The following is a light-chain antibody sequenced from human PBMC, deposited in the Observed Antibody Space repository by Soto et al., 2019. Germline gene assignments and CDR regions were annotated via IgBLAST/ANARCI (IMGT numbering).Light chain of an antibody. CDR3: CSFTGSGAQYV. J-gene: IGLJ1*01. CDR2: EGS. V-gene: IGLV2-23*01. CDR1: SSNIGSYNL. Sequence: QSALTQPASVSGSLGQSITISCIGTSSNIGSYNLVSWYQHQPGKAPKIMIFEGSKRPSGVSNRFSGSMSGNTASLTISGLQAEDEAEYYWCSFTGSGAQYVFGTGTKATVL.